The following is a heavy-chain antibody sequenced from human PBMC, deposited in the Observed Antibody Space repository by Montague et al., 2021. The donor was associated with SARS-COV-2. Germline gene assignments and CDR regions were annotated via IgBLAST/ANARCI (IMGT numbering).Heavy chain of an antibody. Sequence: SETLSLTCAVYGGSSSGENWRSWVQHPPEKQQEWNGVNHLSGSNNNNPSIKSRVTISVDKSKNQFSLKLSAVTAADTAVYYCARDPYYYDSSSLNYYYYGLDVWGQGTTVTVPS. CDR1: GGSSSGENW. V-gene: IGHV4-4*02. D-gene: IGHD3-22*01. CDR2: NHLSGSN. CDR3: ARDPYYYDSSSLNYYYYGLDV. J-gene: IGHJ6*02.